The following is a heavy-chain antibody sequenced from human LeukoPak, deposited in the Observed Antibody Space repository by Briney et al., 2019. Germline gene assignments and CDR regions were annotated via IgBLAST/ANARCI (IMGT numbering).Heavy chain of an antibody. CDR3: ARGPIDLWISYGMDV. CDR2: VRSKNYRGTT. CDR1: GFSFADHA. Sequence: PGGSLRLSCIASGFSFADHAMSWVRQAPGKGREWVAFVRSKNYRGTTEYAASVRGRFTLPRDDSMSIAYLQMNSLETEDTAVYFCARGPIDLWISYGMDVWGQGTTVIVSS. V-gene: IGHV3-49*04. D-gene: IGHD5-18*01. J-gene: IGHJ6*02.